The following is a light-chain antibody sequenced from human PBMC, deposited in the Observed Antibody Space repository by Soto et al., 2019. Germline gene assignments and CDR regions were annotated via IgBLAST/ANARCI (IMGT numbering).Light chain of an antibody. Sequence: QSALTQPASVSGSPGQSITISCTGTSSDVGDYISWYQQHPGKAPKLMIYDVSNRPSGVSDRFSGSKSGNTASLTISGLQAEDESDYYCSSYISSSVVFGGGTKVTVL. CDR3: SSYISSSVV. CDR2: DVS. J-gene: IGLJ2*01. V-gene: IGLV2-14*01. CDR1: SSDVGDY.